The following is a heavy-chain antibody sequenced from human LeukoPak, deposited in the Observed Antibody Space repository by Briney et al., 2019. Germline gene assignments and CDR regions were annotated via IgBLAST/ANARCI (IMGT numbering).Heavy chain of an antibody. CDR3: ARDGAVAAGFIDY. CDR1: GFTFSDYY. D-gene: IGHD6-19*01. V-gene: IGHV4-38-2*02. J-gene: IGHJ4*02. Sequence: GSLRLSCAASGFTFSDYYMSWIRQAPGKGLEWIGRIYYSGSTYYNPSLKSRVTISVDMSKNQFSLKVSSVTAADTAVYYCARDGAVAAGFIDYWGQGTLVTVSS. CDR2: IYYSGST.